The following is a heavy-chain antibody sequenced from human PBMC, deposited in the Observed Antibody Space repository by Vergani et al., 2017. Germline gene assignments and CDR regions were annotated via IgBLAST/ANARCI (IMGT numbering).Heavy chain of an antibody. V-gene: IGHV4-61*02. J-gene: IGHJ6*02. Sequence: QVQLQESGPGLVKPSQTLSLTCTVSGGSISSGSYYWSWIRQPAGKGLEWIGRIYTSGSTNYNPSLKSRVTISVDTSKNQFSLKLSSVTAADTAVYYCARDRSDFWSGYYRYGMDVWGQGP. CDR2: IYTSGST. D-gene: IGHD3-3*01. CDR1: GGSISSGSYY. CDR3: ARDRSDFWSGYYRYGMDV.